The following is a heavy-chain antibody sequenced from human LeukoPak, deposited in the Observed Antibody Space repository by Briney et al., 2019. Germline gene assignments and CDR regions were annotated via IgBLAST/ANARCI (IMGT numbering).Heavy chain of an antibody. Sequence: GGSLRLPCAASGFTFSSYGMHWVGQAPGKGLEWVACIRYDGSNKYYADSVKGRFTISRDNSKNTLYLQMNSRRAEDTAVYYCAKDRDSSSWWDWFDPWGQGTLVTVSS. CDR1: GFTFSSYG. V-gene: IGHV3-30*02. CDR2: IRYDGSNK. CDR3: AKDRDSSSWWDWFDP. J-gene: IGHJ5*02. D-gene: IGHD6-13*01.